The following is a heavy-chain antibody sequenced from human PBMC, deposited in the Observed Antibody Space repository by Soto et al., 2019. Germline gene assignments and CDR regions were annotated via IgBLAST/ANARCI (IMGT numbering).Heavy chain of an antibody. CDR3: ARDYYDSSGYYYIDY. CDR1: DGSMSTYY. V-gene: IGHV4-59*12. CDR2: IYYSGST. J-gene: IGHJ4*02. Sequence: LSLTCTLSDGSMSTYYWNWIRQPPGKGLEWIGYIYYSGSTNYNPPLRSRVTISVDTSKNQFSLKLSSVTAADTAVYYCARDYYDSSGYYYIDYWGQGILVTVSS. D-gene: IGHD3-22*01.